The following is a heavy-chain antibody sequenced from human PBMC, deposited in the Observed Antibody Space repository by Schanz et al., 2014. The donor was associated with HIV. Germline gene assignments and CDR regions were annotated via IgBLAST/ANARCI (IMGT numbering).Heavy chain of an antibody. CDR2: ISISGETT. CDR1: GFRFSSHA. Sequence: EVQLLESGGGLVQPGESLRLSCAVSGFRFSSHAMTWVRQAPGKGLEWVSGISISGETTYYADSVKGRFTISRDNSKNTLYLQMNSLRVEDTAVYYCANEEVPNDSWGQGTLVTVSP. CDR3: ANEEVPNDS. V-gene: IGHV3-23*01. J-gene: IGHJ4*02.